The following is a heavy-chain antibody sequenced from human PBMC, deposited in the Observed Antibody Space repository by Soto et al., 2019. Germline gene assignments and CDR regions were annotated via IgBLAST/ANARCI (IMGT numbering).Heavy chain of an antibody. V-gene: IGHV1-18*01. CDR1: GYTFTSYG. CDR3: AGSGSSGYYLDY. J-gene: IGHJ4*02. CDR2: ISAYNGNT. D-gene: IGHD3-22*01. Sequence: GASVKVSCKASGYTFTSYGLNWVRQAPGQGLEWMGWISAYNGNTNYAQKFQGRVTMTTDTSTSTAYMELRSLRSDDTAVYYCAGSGSSGYYLDYWGQGTLVTVSS.